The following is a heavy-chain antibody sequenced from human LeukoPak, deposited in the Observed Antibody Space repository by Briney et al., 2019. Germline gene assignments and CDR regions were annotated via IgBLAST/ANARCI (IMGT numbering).Heavy chain of an antibody. CDR2: IIPILGIA. CDR1: AGTFSSYA. D-gene: IGHD4-23*01. V-gene: IGHV1-69*04. J-gene: IGHJ3*02. Sequence: GSSVKVSCKASAGTFSSYAISWVRQAPGQGLEWMGSIIPILGIANYTQKFQGRVTITADKSTSTAYMELSSLRSEDTAVYYCARDVTVVTPSRGDAFDIWGQGTMVTVSS. CDR3: ARDVTVVTPSRGDAFDI.